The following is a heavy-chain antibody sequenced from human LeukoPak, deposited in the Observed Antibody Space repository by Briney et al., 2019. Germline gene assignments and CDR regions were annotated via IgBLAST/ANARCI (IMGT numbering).Heavy chain of an antibody. D-gene: IGHD3-10*01. CDR1: GFTLSSYA. J-gene: IGHJ4*02. Sequence: GGSLRLSCAASGFTLSSYAMSWVRQAPGKGLEWVSAISDTGNTYYADSVKGRFTISRDDPHNTLYLQMNSLRAEDTAVYFCARGGVDYYGSGTYYLMYYFDYWGQGALVTVSS. CDR3: ARGGVDYYGSGTYYLMYYFDY. V-gene: IGHV3-23*01. CDR2: ISDTGNT.